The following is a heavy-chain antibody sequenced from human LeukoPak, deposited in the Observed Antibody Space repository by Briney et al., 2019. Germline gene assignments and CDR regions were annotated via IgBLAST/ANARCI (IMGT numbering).Heavy chain of an antibody. J-gene: IGHJ1*01. V-gene: IGHV3-7*01. CDR2: IKEDGSKK. CDR1: GFTFSNYW. CDR3: ARFIHRSGWYEYFQH. D-gene: IGHD6-19*01. Sequence: GGSLRLSCAASGFTFSNYWMSWIRQAPGKGLEWVANIKEDGSKKYHVDSVTGRFTISRDNANNSLHLQMNTLRAGDTAVYYCARFIHRSGWYEYFQHWGQGTLVTVSS.